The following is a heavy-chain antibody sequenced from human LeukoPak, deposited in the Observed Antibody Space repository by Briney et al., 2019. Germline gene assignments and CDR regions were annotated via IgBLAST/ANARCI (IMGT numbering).Heavy chain of an antibody. CDR1: GFTFSSYS. D-gene: IGHD2-2*02. CDR3: ARDLYCSSTSCYTN. V-gene: IGHV3-48*01. CDR2: ISSSSSTI. Sequence: GGSLRLSCAASGFTFSSYSMNWVRQAPGKGLEWVSYISSSSSTIYYADSVKGRFTISRDNAKNSLYLQMNSLRVEDTAVYYCARDLYCSSTSCYTNWGQGTLVTVSS. J-gene: IGHJ4*02.